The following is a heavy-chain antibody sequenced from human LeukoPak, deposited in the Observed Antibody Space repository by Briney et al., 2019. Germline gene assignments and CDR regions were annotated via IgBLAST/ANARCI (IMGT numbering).Heavy chain of an antibody. V-gene: IGHV1-69*05. CDR1: GGTFSSYA. D-gene: IGHD6-19*01. CDR3: ARIAVAGGNWFDP. CDR2: IIPIFGTA. J-gene: IGHJ5*02. Sequence: SVKVSCKASGGTFSSYAISWVRQAPGQGLEWMGGIIPIFGTANYAQKFQGRVTITTDESTSTAYMELSSLRSEDTAVYYCARIAVAGGNWFDPWGQGTLVTVSS.